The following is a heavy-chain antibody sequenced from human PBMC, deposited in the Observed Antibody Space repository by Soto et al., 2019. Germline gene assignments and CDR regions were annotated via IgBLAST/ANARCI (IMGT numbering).Heavy chain of an antibody. Sequence: QTGGSLRLSCAASGFTFSSYGMHWVRQAPGKGLEWVAVISYDGSNKYYADSVKGRFTISRDNSKNTLYLQMNSLRAEDTAVCYCANLGTVAGTAFQKYYSYGMDVWGQGTTVTVSS. CDR1: GFTFSSYG. V-gene: IGHV3-30*18. CDR2: ISYDGSNK. D-gene: IGHD6-19*01. CDR3: ANLGTVAGTAFQKYYSYGMDV. J-gene: IGHJ6*02.